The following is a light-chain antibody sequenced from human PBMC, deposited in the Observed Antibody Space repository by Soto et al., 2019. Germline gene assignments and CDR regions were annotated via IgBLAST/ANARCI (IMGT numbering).Light chain of an antibody. CDR3: SSYTARSTLV. CDR2: EVR. J-gene: IGLJ3*02. CDR1: MRDCGAYNL. Sequence: QSALTQPASVSGSAGQSITISCSGTMRDCGAYNLVSWYQQHPGTAPKLIIYEVRNRPSGLSSRFSGSRSGNTASLTISGLQSEDEGYYYCSSYTARSTLVFGGGTKLTVL. V-gene: IGLV2-14*01.